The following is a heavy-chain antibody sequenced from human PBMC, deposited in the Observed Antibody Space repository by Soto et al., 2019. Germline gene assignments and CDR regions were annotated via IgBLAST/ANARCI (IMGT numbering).Heavy chain of an antibody. V-gene: IGHV1-18*04. CDR1: GYTFSSNG. CDR2: ISTFNGNA. CDR3: ARLHGYSSGWYDY. Sequence: GSVKVSCKASGYTFSSNGVSWVRQAPGQGLEWMGWISTFNGNAHYAQKFQGRVTMTTDTSTNTAYMELTSLSSDDTAVYYCARLHGYSSGWYDYWGQGTLVTVSS. D-gene: IGHD6-19*01. J-gene: IGHJ4*02.